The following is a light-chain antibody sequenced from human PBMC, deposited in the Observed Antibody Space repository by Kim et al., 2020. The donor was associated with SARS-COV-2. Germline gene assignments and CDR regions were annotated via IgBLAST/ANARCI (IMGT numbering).Light chain of an antibody. CDR3: QQYGSSPRT. CDR2: DAS. Sequence: EIVLTQSPATLSLSPGERATLSCGASQSVSSGYLAWYQQKPGLAPRLLIYDASSRATGIPDRFSGSGSVTDFTLTIIRLEPEDFAVYYCQQYGSSPRTFGGGTKVDIK. CDR1: QSVSSGY. J-gene: IGKJ4*01. V-gene: IGKV3D-20*01.